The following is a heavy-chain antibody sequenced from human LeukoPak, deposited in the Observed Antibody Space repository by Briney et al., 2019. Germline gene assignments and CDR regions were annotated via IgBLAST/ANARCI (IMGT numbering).Heavy chain of an antibody. CDR1: GFTFSSYA. CDR2: ISGSGGST. Sequence: PGGSLRLSCAASGFTFSSYAMSWVRQAPGTGLEWVSAISGSGGSTYYADSVKGRFTISRDNSKNTLYLQMNSLRAEDTAVYYCAKVGIAAPGWTFDPWGQGTLVTVSS. V-gene: IGHV3-23*01. D-gene: IGHD6-6*01. CDR3: AKVGIAAPGWTFDP. J-gene: IGHJ5*02.